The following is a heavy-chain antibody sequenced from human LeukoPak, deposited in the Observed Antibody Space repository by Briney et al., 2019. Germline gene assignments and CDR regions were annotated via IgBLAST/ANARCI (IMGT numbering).Heavy chain of an antibody. CDR3: ARGAAGTWAADY. Sequence: SETLSLTCTVSGGSISSYYWSWIRQPPGKGLEWIGYTHYSGSTKYNPSLKSRLTISVDSSKNQFSLRLSSVTAADTAVYFCARGAAGTWAADYWGQGTLVTVSS. V-gene: IGHV4-59*01. J-gene: IGHJ4*02. D-gene: IGHD6-13*01. CDR2: THYSGST. CDR1: GGSISSYY.